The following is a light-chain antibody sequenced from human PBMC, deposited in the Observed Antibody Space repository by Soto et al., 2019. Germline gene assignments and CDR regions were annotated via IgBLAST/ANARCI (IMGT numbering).Light chain of an antibody. V-gene: IGKV3-20*01. CDR1: QSVSSNY. J-gene: IGKJ5*01. CDR3: QQYGSSLSIT. Sequence: EIVLTQSPGTLSLSPGERATLSCRASQSVSSNYFAWYQQKPGQAPRLLIHGASRRATGIPDRFSVSGSGTDFTLTISRLEPEDFAVYYCQQYGSSLSITFGQGTRLEIK. CDR2: GAS.